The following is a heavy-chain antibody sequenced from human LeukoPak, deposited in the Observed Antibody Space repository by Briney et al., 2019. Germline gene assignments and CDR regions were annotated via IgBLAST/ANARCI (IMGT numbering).Heavy chain of an antibody. Sequence: PGGSLRLSCAASGFTFSNAWMSWVRQAPGKGLEWVGRIKSKTDGGTTDYAAPVKGRFTISRDDSKHTLYLQMNSLKTEDTAVYYCTTGGVGAQFLLNWGQGTLVTVSS. V-gene: IGHV3-15*01. CDR1: GFTFSNAW. CDR2: IKSKTDGGTT. CDR3: TTGGVGAQFLLN. D-gene: IGHD1-26*01. J-gene: IGHJ4*02.